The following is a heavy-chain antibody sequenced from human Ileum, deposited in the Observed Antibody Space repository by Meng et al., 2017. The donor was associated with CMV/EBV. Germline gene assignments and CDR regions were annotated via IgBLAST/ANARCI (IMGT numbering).Heavy chain of an antibody. V-gene: IGHV4-39*07. CDR1: GASLRTSDYY. Sequence: QLQLQESGPGLVKPSETLSLTCTVSGASLRTSDYYWAYIRQSPGKGLEWIGSVYYNGRTYSNSSLESRVTMSLDTSKNQFSLRLSSVTAADTAMYFCAREKSGSHFDSWGQGTLVTVSS. J-gene: IGHJ4*02. D-gene: IGHD5-12*01. CDR3: AREKSGSHFDS. CDR2: VYYNGRT.